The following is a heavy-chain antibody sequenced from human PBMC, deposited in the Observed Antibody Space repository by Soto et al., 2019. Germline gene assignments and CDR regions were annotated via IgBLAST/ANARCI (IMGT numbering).Heavy chain of an antibody. CDR1: GGSISSYY. Sequence: SETLSLTCTVSGGSISSYYWSWIRQPPGKGLEWIGYIYYSGSTNYNPSLKSRVTISVDTSKNQFSLKLSSVAAADTAVYYCARGWGGYFQHWGQGTLVTVSS. D-gene: IGHD7-27*01. CDR2: IYYSGST. V-gene: IGHV4-59*01. J-gene: IGHJ1*01. CDR3: ARGWGGYFQH.